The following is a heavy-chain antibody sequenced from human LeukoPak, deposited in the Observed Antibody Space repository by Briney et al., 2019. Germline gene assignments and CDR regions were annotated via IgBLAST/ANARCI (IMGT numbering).Heavy chain of an antibody. CDR2: VSGSGGST. J-gene: IGHJ6*02. CDR3: AKDRLPLRSTSSYGMDV. D-gene: IGHD2-2*01. CDR1: GFTFSSYA. Sequence: GALRLSCAASGFTFSSYAMSWVRQAPGKGLEWVSAVSGSGGSTYYADSVKGRFTISRDTSKNTLYLQMNSLRAEDTAVYYCAKDRLPLRSTSSYGMDVWGQGTTVTVSS. V-gene: IGHV3-23*01.